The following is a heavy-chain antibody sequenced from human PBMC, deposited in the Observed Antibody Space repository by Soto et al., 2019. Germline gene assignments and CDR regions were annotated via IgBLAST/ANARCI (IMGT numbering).Heavy chain of an antibody. CDR2: INAGNGNT. J-gene: IGHJ6*02. CDR3: AREGVNYYYYGMDV. D-gene: IGHD3-16*01. CDR1: GYTFTSYA. V-gene: IGHV1-3*01. Sequence: QVQLVQSGAEVKKPGASVKVSCKASGYTFTSYAMHWVRQAPGQRLEWMGWINAGNGNTKYSQKFQGRVTITRDTPASTAYMELSSLRSEDTAVYYCAREGVNYYYYGMDVWGQGTTVTVSS.